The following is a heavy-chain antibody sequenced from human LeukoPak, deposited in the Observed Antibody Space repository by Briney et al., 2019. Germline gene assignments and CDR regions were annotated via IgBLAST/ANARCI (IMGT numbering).Heavy chain of an antibody. CDR3: AGRSARYFDS. V-gene: IGHV4-59*01. D-gene: IGHD1-26*01. J-gene: IGHJ4*02. CDR2: VFYSGPT. CDR1: GDSIDSYY. Sequence: PLETLSLTCTVSGDSIDSYYWSWIRQPPGEGLQRIGYVFYSGPTNYGASLKSRVAISVDRSKNQFSLKLTSVSAADTAVYYCAGRSARYFDSWGQGTPVTVSS.